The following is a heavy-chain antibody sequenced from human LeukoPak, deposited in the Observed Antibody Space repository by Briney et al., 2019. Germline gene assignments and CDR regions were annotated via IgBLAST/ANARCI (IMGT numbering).Heavy chain of an antibody. CDR3: AREFSGYAFDI. D-gene: IGHD6-19*01. Sequence: GGSLRLSCAASGFTFSSYAMTWVRQGPGKGLEWVSAISGDGDSTYHADSVKGRFTISRDNSKNTLYLQMNSLRAEDTAVYYCAREFSGYAFDIWGQGTMVTVSS. V-gene: IGHV3-23*01. J-gene: IGHJ3*02. CDR1: GFTFSSYA. CDR2: ISGDGDST.